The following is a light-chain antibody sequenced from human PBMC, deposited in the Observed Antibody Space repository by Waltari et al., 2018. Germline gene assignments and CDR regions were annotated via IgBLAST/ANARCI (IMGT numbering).Light chain of an antibody. CDR2: AAS. J-gene: IGKJ2*01. V-gene: IGKV1-NL1*01. CDR3: QQYFENPYT. Sequence: DIQMTQSPSSLSAAVGDRVTITCRTSQDITNALAWYQQRPGTAPKLLLYAASRFQSGVPSRFSGSGSGTDYTLTISSLQPEDLATYYCQQYFENPYTFGLGTKLEI. CDR1: QDITNA.